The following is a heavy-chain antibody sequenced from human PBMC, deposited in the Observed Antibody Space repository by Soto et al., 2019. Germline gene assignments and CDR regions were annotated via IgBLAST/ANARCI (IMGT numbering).Heavy chain of an antibody. CDR1: GGSISSYY. V-gene: IGHV4-59*01. D-gene: IGHD3-16*01. J-gene: IGHJ6*02. Sequence: SETLSLTCTVSGGSISSYYWSWIRQPPGKGLEWIGYIYYSGSTNYNPSLKSRVTISVDTSKNQFSLKLSSVTAADTAVYYCARKGGEFRFPEGFYYYYGMNVGGQGTRFTVS. CDR2: IYYSGST. CDR3: ARKGGEFRFPEGFYYYYGMNV.